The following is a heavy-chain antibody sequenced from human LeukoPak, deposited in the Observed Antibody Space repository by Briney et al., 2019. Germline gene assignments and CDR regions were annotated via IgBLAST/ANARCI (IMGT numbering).Heavy chain of an antibody. Sequence: GGSLRLSCAASGFSFSTYWMSWVRQAPGKGLEWVANIKQDGSEKYYVDSVKGRFTISRDNAKNSLYLQMNSLRAEDTAVYYCARDLSPVVRASPMGYWGQGTPVTVSS. CDR2: IKQDGSEK. CDR1: GFSFSTYW. J-gene: IGHJ4*02. D-gene: IGHD3-10*01. CDR3: ARDLSPVVRASPMGY. V-gene: IGHV3-7*01.